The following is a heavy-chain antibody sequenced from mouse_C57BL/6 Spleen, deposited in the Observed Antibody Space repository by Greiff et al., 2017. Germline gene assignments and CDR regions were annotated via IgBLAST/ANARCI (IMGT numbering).Heavy chain of an antibody. CDR2: IYPGDGDT. CDR1: GYAFSSSW. V-gene: IGHV1-82*01. Sequence: QVQLQQSGPELVKPGASVKISCKASGYAFSSSWMNWVKQRPGKGLEWIGRIYPGDGDTTYNGKFKGKATLTADKSSSTAYMQLSSLTSEDSSVYFCAPITTVVAPYFDYWGQGTTLTVSS. D-gene: IGHD1-1*01. CDR3: APITTVVAPYFDY. J-gene: IGHJ2*01.